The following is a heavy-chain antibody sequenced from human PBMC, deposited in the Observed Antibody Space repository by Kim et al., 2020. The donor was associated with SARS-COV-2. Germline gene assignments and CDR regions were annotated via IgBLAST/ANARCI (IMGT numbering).Heavy chain of an antibody. D-gene: IGHD4-17*01. J-gene: IGHJ4*02. V-gene: IGHV3-48*03. CDR3: ARGGPYGDYQPYYFDY. CDR1: GFTFSSYE. Sequence: GGSLRLSCAASGFTFSSYEMNWVRQAPGKGLEWVSYISSSGSTIYYADSVKGRFTISRDNAKNSLYLQMNSLRAEDTAVYYCARGGPYGDYQPYYFDYWGQGTLVTVSS. CDR2: ISSSGSTI.